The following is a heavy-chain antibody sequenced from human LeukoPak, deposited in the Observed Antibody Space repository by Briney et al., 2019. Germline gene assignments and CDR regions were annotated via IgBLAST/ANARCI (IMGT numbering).Heavy chain of an antibody. Sequence: GASVKVSCKASGYTFTSYGISWVRQAPGQGLEWMGWISAYNGNTNYPQKLQGRVTMTTDTSTSTAYMELRSLRSDDTAVYYCATYSSGWNPLFYWGQGTLVTVSS. CDR3: ATYSSGWNPLFY. CDR1: GYTFTSYG. CDR2: ISAYNGNT. V-gene: IGHV1-18*01. J-gene: IGHJ4*02. D-gene: IGHD6-19*01.